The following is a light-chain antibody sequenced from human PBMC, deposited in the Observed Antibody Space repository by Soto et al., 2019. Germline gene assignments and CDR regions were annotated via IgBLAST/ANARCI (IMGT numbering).Light chain of an antibody. V-gene: IGKV3-20*01. CDR1: QSVVSTA. Sequence: EIVLTQSPGTLSLSPGERATLSCRASQSVVSTAVVWYQKKPGQAPRLLIYGASNRGPGIPDRFSGSGAGTDFTLTISRLDPEDFAVYYCQYYCSSTGFTFGPGTKVDI. CDR3: QYYCSSTGFT. J-gene: IGKJ3*01. CDR2: GAS.